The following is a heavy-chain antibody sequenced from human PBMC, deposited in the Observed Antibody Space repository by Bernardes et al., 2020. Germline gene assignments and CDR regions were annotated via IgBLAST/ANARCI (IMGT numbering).Heavy chain of an antibody. D-gene: IGHD2-2*01. Sequence: GGSLRLSCAASGFTFSSYSMNWVRQAPGKGLEWVSSISSSSSYIYYADSVKGRFTISRDNAKNSLYLQMNSLRAEDTAVYYCARDSQGRIVPAAIDYWGQGTLVTVSS. CDR1: GFTFSSYS. J-gene: IGHJ4*02. CDR3: ARDSQGRIVPAAIDY. V-gene: IGHV3-21*01. CDR2: ISSSSSYI.